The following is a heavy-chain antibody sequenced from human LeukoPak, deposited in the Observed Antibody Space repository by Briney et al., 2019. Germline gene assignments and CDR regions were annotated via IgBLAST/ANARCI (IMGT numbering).Heavy chain of an antibody. J-gene: IGHJ5*02. CDR1: GGSFSGYY. D-gene: IGHD3-10*01. Sequence: LETLSLTCAVYGGSFSGYYWSWIRQPPGKGLEWIGEINHSGSTNYNPSLKSRVTISVDTSKNQFSLKLSSVTAADTAVYYCAASCGSGFGNWFDPWGQGTLVTVSS. V-gene: IGHV4-34*01. CDR2: INHSGST. CDR3: AASCGSGFGNWFDP.